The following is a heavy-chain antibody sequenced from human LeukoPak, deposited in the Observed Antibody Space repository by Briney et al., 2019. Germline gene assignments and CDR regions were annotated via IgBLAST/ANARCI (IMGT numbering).Heavy chain of an antibody. D-gene: IGHD5-18*01. Sequence: GGSLRLSCAASGFTFSSYGMHLVRQTPGKGLELVSFIRYDGSNQYYADSVKGRFTISRDNSKNTLYLQMNSLRPEDTAVYFCARGYGESHFDYWGQGTLVTVSS. CDR3: ARGYGESHFDY. J-gene: IGHJ4*02. V-gene: IGHV3-30*02. CDR2: IRYDGSNQ. CDR1: GFTFSSYG.